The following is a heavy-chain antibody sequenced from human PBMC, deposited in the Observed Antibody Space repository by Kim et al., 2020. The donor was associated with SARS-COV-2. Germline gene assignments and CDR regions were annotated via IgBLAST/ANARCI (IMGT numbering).Heavy chain of an antibody. CDR3: ARDLWDIVVVPAARVGMDV. J-gene: IGHJ6*02. V-gene: IGHV4-31*03. D-gene: IGHD2-2*01. CDR2: IHDSGST. Sequence: LSLTCTVSGGSISSGGYYWSWIRQHPGKGLEWIGYIHDSGSTYYNLSLRSRVTISVDTSKNQFSLKLSSVTAADTAVYYCARDLWDIVVVPAARVGMDVWGQGTTVTVSS. CDR1: GGSISSGGYY.